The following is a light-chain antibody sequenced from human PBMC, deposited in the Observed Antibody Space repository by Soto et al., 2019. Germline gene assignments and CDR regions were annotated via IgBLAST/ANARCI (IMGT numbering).Light chain of an antibody. CDR2: MVS. Sequence: DVLLTQSPISLPATLGQPASISCRSSQSLLHKNGNTYLTWFHQRPGQPPRRLIYMVSNRDSGAPXXFSGSGSGADVTLRISRVEAEDVGTYCCMQGTYWPTFGQGTRLDIK. V-gene: IGKV2-30*02. CDR3: MQGTYWPT. CDR1: QSLLHKNGNTY. J-gene: IGKJ5*01.